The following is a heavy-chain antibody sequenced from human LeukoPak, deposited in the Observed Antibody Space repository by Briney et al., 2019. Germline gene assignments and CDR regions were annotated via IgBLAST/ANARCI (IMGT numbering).Heavy chain of an antibody. J-gene: IGHJ3*02. CDR2: IRKKSNGYNT. V-gene: IGHV3-72*01. CDR1: GFTFSDHY. CDR3: ARVGVVVPAGMDI. Sequence: GGSLRLSCAASGFTFSDHYMDWVRQAPGEGLEWVARIRKKSNGYNTQYAASVKGRFIISREGSRNSLYLQMNSLKTEDTAVYYCARVGVVVPAGMDIWGQGTMVTVSS. D-gene: IGHD2-2*01.